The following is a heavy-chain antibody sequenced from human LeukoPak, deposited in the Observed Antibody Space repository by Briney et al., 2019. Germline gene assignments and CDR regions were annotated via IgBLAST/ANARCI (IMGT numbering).Heavy chain of an antibody. CDR3: ARISHTYSGYGGYFDY. D-gene: IGHD5-12*01. V-gene: IGHV4-59*08. CDR2: IYYSGST. CDR1: GCSISSYY. J-gene: IGHJ4*02. Sequence: PSETLSLTCTVSGCSISSYYWSWIRQPPGKGLEWIGYIYYSGSTNYNPSLKSLVTISVDTSNNQFSLKLSSVTAANTAVYYCARISHTYSGYGGYFDYWGQGNLVTVSS.